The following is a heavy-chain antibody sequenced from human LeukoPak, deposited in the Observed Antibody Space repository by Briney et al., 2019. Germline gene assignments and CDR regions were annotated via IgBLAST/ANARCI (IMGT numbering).Heavy chain of an antibody. CDR1: GGTFSSYA. V-gene: IGHV1-69*13. J-gene: IGHJ6*03. CDR2: IIPIFGTA. Sequence: SVKVSCKASGGTFSSYAISWVRQAPGQGLEWMGGIIPIFGTANYAQKFQGRVTITADESTSTAYMELSSLRSEDTAVYYCARAGSTMVRGYYYYMDVWGKGTTVTISS. D-gene: IGHD3-10*01. CDR3: ARAGSTMVRGYYYYMDV.